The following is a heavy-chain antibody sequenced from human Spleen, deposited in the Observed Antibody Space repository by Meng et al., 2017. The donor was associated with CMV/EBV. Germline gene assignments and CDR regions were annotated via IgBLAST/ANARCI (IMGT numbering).Heavy chain of an antibody. CDR3: AGTILTSRCIFDY. CDR1: CGSIRRGTHY. V-gene: IGHV4-31*02. Sequence: SCGSIRRGTHYWSWIRHHPGKGLEWIGYIYQTGTTYYTPSLESRVTMSLDTSNNQVSLKLSSVTAADTAVYYCAGTILTSRCIFDYWGHGTLVTVSS. D-gene: IGHD2-2*01. J-gene: IGHJ4*01. CDR2: IYQTGTT.